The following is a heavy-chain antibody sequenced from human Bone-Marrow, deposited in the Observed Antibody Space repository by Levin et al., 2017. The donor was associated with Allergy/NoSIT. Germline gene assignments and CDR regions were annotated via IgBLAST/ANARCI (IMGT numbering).Heavy chain of an antibody. J-gene: IGHJ5*02. D-gene: IGHD2/OR15-2a*01. CDR3: ARDRHCISNTCYGA. CDR1: GFTVSNNF. V-gene: IGHV3-53*01. Sequence: GGSLRLSCAVSGFTVSNNFMIWYRQAPGKGLEWVSLIYSGGGVYYADSVKGRFTISRDSSKNTLYLQMNSLRAEDTAVYYRARDRHCISNTCYGAWGQGTLVTVSS. CDR2: IYSGGGV.